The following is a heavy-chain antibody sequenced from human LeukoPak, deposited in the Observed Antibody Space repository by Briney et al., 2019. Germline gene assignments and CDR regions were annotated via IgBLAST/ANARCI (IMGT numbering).Heavy chain of an antibody. Sequence: GGALRLSCAAPGFTLSSYALSWVRQGPGKGLEGVSAISGSGGSTYYADSVKGRFTISRDNSKNTLYLQMNSLRAEDTAVYYCAKDGLRYFDWLLYYFDYWGQGTLVTVSS. CDR1: GFTLSSYA. CDR2: ISGSGGST. D-gene: IGHD3-9*01. CDR3: AKDGLRYFDWLLYYFDY. V-gene: IGHV3-23*01. J-gene: IGHJ4*02.